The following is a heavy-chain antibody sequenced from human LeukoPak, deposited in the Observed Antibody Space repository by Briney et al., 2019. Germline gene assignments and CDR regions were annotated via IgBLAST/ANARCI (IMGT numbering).Heavy chain of an antibody. CDR1: GFTFRNYV. Sequence: GGSLRLSCAASGFTFRNYVIHWVRQAPGKGLEWVAVTSSDLNVKLCADSVKGRFTISRDNSRSTLYLQMNSLRPEDTAIYYCARAGYYGSGSPPSLYFDYWGQGTLVTVSS. D-gene: IGHD3-10*01. J-gene: IGHJ4*02. V-gene: IGHV3-30-3*01. CDR3: ARAGYYGSGSPPSLYFDY. CDR2: TSSDLNVK.